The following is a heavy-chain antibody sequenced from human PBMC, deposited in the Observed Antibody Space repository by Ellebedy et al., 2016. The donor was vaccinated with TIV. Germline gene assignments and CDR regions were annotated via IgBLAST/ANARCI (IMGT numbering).Heavy chain of an antibody. CDR3: AKDMGAGWLQFLGFDAFDM. J-gene: IGHJ3*02. D-gene: IGHD2-15*01. V-gene: IGHV3-23*01. Sequence: GESLKISCAASGFTFSSSAMSFVRQVPGKGLEWVSFISVGVGTTFYAASVKGRFTISSDNSKNTLHLEMSSLRVEDTAVYFCAKDMGAGWLQFLGFDAFDMWGQGTLVTVCS. CDR2: ISVGVGTT. CDR1: GFTFSSSA.